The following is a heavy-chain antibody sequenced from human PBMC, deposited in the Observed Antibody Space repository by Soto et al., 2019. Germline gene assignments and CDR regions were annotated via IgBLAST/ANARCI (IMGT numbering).Heavy chain of an antibody. CDR1: GGSVSSGSYY. CDR2: IYYSGST. J-gene: IGHJ4*02. Sequence: SETLSLTCTVSGGSVSSGSYYWSWIRQPPGKGLEWIGYIYYSGSTNYNPSLKSRVTISVDTSKNQFSLKLSSVTAADTAVYYCARDNITGLFDYWGQGTQVTSPQ. V-gene: IGHV4-61*01. D-gene: IGHD2-8*02. CDR3: ARDNITGLFDY.